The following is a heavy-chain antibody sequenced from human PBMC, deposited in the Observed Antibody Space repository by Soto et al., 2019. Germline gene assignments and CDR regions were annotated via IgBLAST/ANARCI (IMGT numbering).Heavy chain of an antibody. CDR1: GFTVSSNY. CDR3: ARSGYDSCSGGWYFDF. CDR2: IYSGGST. J-gene: IGHJ2*01. D-gene: IGHD5-12*01. V-gene: IGHV3-53*04. Sequence: EVQLVESGGGLVQPGGSLRLSCAASGFTVSSNYMSWVRQAPGKGLEWVSVIYSGGSTYYADSVKGRFTISRHNSKNTRDRHMNSLRAEDTAVYYGARSGYDSCSGGWYFDFWGRGTLVTVSS.